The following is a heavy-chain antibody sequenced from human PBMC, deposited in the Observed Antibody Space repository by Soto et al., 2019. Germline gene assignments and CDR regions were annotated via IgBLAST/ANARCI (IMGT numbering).Heavy chain of an antibody. V-gene: IGHV3-21*01. CDR1: GFTFSSYS. D-gene: IGHD6-13*01. J-gene: IGHJ4*02. Sequence: GGSLRLSCAATGFTFSSYSMNWVRQAPGKGLEWVSSISSSSSYIYYADSVKGRFTISRDNAKNSLYLQMNSLRAEDTAVYYCARALAGTGVVAYWGQGTLVTVSS. CDR3: ARALAGTGVVAY. CDR2: ISSSSSYI.